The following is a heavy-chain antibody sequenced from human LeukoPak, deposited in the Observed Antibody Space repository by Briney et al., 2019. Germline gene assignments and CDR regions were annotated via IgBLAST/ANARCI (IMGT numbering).Heavy chain of an antibody. CDR1: GFTFSSYS. CDR3: AKDPAGKLTLNWFDP. J-gene: IGHJ5*02. D-gene: IGHD4/OR15-4a*01. V-gene: IGHV3-23*01. Sequence: PGGSLRLSCAASGFTFSSYSMSWVRQAPGKGLEWVSAISGSGGSTYYADSVKGRFTISRDNSKNTLYLQMNSLRAEDTAVYYCAKDPAGKLTLNWFDPWGQGTLVTVSS. CDR2: ISGSGGST.